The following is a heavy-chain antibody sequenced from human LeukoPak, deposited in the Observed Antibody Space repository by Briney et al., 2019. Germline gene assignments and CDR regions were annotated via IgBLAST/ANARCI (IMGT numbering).Heavy chain of an antibody. CDR3: ARRSAKYCGDNCNYADVFDF. J-gene: IGHJ3*01. D-gene: IGHD2-21*01. CDR2: GNYRGRA. CDR1: GGSISSTSSF. V-gene: IGHV4-39*01. Sequence: SETLSLTCTVSGGSISSTSSFWAWIRQPPRGGLEWIGSGNYRGRAYYNPSLKSRVTISIDSPKNQFSLRLSSVTAAETAVYYCARRSAKYCGDNCNYADVFDFWGQGTMVSVSS.